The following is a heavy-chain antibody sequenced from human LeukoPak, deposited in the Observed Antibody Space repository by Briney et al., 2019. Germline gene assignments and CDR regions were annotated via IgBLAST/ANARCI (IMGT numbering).Heavy chain of an antibody. Sequence: PGGSLRLSCAASGFTFSDYYMSWIRQAPGKGLEWVSYISSSGSTTYYADSVKGRFTISRDNAKNSLYLQMNSLRAEDTAVYYCARDLRAAASTNYWGQGTLVTVSS. D-gene: IGHD6-13*01. CDR3: ARDLRAAASTNY. CDR1: GFTFSDYY. J-gene: IGHJ4*02. CDR2: ISSSGSTT. V-gene: IGHV3-11*04.